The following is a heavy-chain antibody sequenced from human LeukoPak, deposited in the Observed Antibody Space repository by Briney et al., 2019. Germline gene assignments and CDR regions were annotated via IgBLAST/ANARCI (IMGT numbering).Heavy chain of an antibody. CDR3: ARAGAGSNYYYFMDL. Sequence: GGSLRLSCAASGFTFTIYSMNWVRQAPGKGLEWVSSISSSSGYMNYADSVKGRFTISRDNAKKSLYLQMNSLRAEDTAVYYWARAGAGSNYYYFMDLWGEGTTVTVSS. V-gene: IGHV3-21*01. D-gene: IGHD1-14*01. CDR2: ISSSSGYM. CDR1: GFTFTIYS. J-gene: IGHJ6*03.